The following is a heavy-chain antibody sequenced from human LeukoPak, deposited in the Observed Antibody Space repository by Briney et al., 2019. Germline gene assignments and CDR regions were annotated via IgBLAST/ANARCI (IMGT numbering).Heavy chain of an antibody. CDR1: GFTFSSYG. Sequence: GGSLRLSCAASGFTFSSYGMHWARQAPGKGLDWVAVISNDGSKKYYADSVKGRFTISRDNSKNTLSLQVSSLRTEDTAVYYCAKDRYSYAFEYSDSWGQGTLVTVSS. D-gene: IGHD5-18*01. J-gene: IGHJ4*02. V-gene: IGHV3-30*18. CDR3: AKDRYSYAFEYSDS. CDR2: ISNDGSKK.